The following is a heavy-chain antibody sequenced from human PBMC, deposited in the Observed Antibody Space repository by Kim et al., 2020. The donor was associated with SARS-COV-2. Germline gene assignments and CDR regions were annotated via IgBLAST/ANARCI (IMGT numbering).Heavy chain of an antibody. Sequence: GGSLRLSCAASGFTFSSYGMHWVRQAPGKGLEWVAVIWYDGSNKYNADSVKGRFTISRDNSKNTLYLQMNSLRAEDTAVYYCARDRFPSWYFDLWGRGTLVTVSS. J-gene: IGHJ2*01. CDR1: GFTFSSYG. CDR2: IWYDGSNK. V-gene: IGHV3-33*01. CDR3: ARDRFPSWYFDL.